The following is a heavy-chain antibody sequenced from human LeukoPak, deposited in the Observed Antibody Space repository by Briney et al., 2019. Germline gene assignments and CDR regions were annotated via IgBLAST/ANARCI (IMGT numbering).Heavy chain of an antibody. CDR2: IYYSGST. CDR3: AGIRGIAVRIDY. Sequence: PSETLSLTCTVSGGSISSSSYYWGWIRQPPGKGLEWIGSIYYSGSTYYNPSLKSRVTISVDTSKNQLSLKLSSVTAADTAVYYCAGIRGIAVRIDYWGQGTLVTVSS. D-gene: IGHD6-19*01. J-gene: IGHJ4*02. CDR1: GGSISSSSYY. V-gene: IGHV4-39*01.